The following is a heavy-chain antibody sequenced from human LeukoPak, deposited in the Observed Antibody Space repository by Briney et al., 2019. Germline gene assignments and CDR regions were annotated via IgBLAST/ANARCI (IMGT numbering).Heavy chain of an antibody. V-gene: IGHV1-69*13. J-gene: IGHJ4*02. D-gene: IGHD5-18*01. CDR3: ARFSYGFFGWDY. CDR1: GGTFSSYA. Sequence: SVKVSCKDSGGTFSSYAISWVRQAPGQGLEWMGGIIPIFGTANYAQKFQGRVTITADESTSTAYMELSSLRSEDTAVYYCARFSYGFFGWDYWGQGTLVTVSS. CDR2: IIPIFGTA.